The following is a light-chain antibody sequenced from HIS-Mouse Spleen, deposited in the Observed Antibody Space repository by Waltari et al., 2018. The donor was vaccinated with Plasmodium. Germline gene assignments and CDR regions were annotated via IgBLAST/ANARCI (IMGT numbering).Light chain of an antibody. V-gene: IGLV3-10*01. CDR2: EDS. J-gene: IGLJ3*02. CDR3: YSTDSSGNHRV. Sequence: SYELTQPPSVSVSPGQTARITCSGDASPKKYAYSYQQKSGQAPVLVIYEDSKRPSGIPEIFSGSSSGTMATLTISGAQVEDEADYYCYSTDSSGNHRVFGGGTKLTVL. CDR1: ASPKKY.